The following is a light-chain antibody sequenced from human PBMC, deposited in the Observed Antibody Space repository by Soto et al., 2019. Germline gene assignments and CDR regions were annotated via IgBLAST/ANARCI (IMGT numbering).Light chain of an antibody. CDR3: QQYTDASWT. CDR1: QSISRR. V-gene: IGKV1-5*01. CDR2: DAS. J-gene: IGKJ1*01. Sequence: GDRVTITCRASQSISRRLAWYQQKPGKAPKLLIYDASTLESGVPSRLSGSGSGTEFTLTISSLQPDDFATFYCQQYTDASWTFGLGTKVEI.